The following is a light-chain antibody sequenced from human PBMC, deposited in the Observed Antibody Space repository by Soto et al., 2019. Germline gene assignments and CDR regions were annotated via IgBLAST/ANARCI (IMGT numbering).Light chain of an antibody. CDR3: RSYTSSATYV. V-gene: IGLV2-11*02. J-gene: IGLJ1*01. CDR1: SSDVGRYDY. CDR2: NVN. Sequence: QSVLIQPPSVSGSPGQAVTISCTGTSSDVGRYDYVSWYQQHPGTVPKPMLYNVNAQPSGLPDRFSGPKSGNTASMTISGLQAEDEADYSCRSYTSSATYVFGTGTQVTVL.